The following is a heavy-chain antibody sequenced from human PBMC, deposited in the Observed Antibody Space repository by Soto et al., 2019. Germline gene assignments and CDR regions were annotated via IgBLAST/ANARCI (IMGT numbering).Heavy chain of an antibody. CDR2: INAGNGNT. J-gene: IGHJ4*02. Sequence: ASVKVSCEASGYTFTSYAMHWVRQAPGQRLEWMGWINAGNGNTKYSQKFQGRVTMTRDTSTSTVYMELSSLRSEDTAVYYCASGGGYSYGYSDYWGQGTLVTVSS. D-gene: IGHD5-18*01. V-gene: IGHV1-3*01. CDR1: GYTFTSYA. CDR3: ASGGGYSYGYSDY.